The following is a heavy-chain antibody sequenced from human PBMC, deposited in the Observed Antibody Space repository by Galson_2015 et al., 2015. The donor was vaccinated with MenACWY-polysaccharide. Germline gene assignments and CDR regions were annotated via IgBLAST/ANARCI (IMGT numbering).Heavy chain of an antibody. V-gene: IGHV3-15*01. CDR3: ATSHLGYHDSSGWGLDV. CDR1: GITFTNAW. CDR2: INSKSDGGAA. J-gene: IGHJ6*02. D-gene: IGHD3-22*01. Sequence: SLRLSCAAAGITFTNAWMSWVRQAPGKGLEWVGFINSKSDGGAADYAAPVKGRFSISRDDSKNTVYLQMNSLRTEDTAVYYCATSHLGYHDSSGWGLDVWGPGATVTVSS.